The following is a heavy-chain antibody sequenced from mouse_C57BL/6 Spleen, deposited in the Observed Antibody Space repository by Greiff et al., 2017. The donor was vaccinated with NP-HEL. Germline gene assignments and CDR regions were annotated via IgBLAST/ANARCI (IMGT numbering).Heavy chain of an antibody. CDR2: IDPETGGT. V-gene: IGHV1-15*01. D-gene: IGHD2-4*01. Sequence: QVQLQQSGAELVRPGASVTLSCKASGYTFTDYEMHWVKQTPVHGLEWIGAIDPETGGTAYNQKFKGKAILTADKSSSTAYMELRSLTSEDSAVYYCKRSDYTWCAYWGQGTLVTVSA. CDR3: KRSDYTWCAY. J-gene: IGHJ3*01. CDR1: GYTFTDYE.